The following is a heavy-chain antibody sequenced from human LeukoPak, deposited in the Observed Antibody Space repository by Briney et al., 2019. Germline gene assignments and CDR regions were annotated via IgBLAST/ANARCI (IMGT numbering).Heavy chain of an antibody. CDR1: GGSISSYY. CDR2: IYYSGST. D-gene: IGHD3-10*01. J-gene: IGHJ4*02. CDR3: ARTPRYSSGTYYQQKFGY. Sequence: SETLSLTCTVSGGSISSYYWSWIRQPPGKGLEWIGYIYYSGSTNYNPSLKSRVTISVDTSKNQFSLKLSSVTAADTAVYYCARTPRYSSGTYYQQKFGYRGQGTLVTVSS. V-gene: IGHV4-59*01.